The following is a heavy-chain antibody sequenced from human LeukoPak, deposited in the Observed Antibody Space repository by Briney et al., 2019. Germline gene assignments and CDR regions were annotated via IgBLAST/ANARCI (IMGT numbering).Heavy chain of an antibody. J-gene: IGHJ4*02. CDR1: GFTFSSYS. Sequence: GGSLRLSCAASGFTFSSYSMNWVRQAPGKGLEWVSYISSSSSTIYYADSVKGRFTTSRDNSKNTLYLQMNSLRAEDTAVYYCAKDRGYSGYDSPPDYWGQGTLVTVSS. CDR3: AKDRGYSGYDSPPDY. V-gene: IGHV3-48*01. D-gene: IGHD5-12*01. CDR2: ISSSSSTI.